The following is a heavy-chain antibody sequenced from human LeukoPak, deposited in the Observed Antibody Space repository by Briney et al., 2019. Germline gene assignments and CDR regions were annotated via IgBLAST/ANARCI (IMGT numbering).Heavy chain of an antibody. Sequence: ASVKVSCKASGYTFTGYYMHWVRQAPGQGLEWMGWINPNSGGTNYAQKFQGRVTMTRDTSISTAYMELSRLRSDDTAVYYCARPDILTGLIGYWGQGTLVTVSS. CDR2: INPNSGGT. CDR1: GYTFTGYY. J-gene: IGHJ4*02. CDR3: ARPDILTGLIGY. V-gene: IGHV1-2*02. D-gene: IGHD3-9*01.